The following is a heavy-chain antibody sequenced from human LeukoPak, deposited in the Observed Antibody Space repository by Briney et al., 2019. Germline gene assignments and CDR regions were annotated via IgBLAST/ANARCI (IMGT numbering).Heavy chain of an antibody. J-gene: IGHJ4*02. V-gene: IGHV4-59*11. D-gene: IGHD3-16*01. CDR3: ATIKRGNVFGYFDF. Sequence: SETLSLTCAVSGASMNTHYWSWIRQPPGKGLEWIGYMLDTVTTRDNPSLKSRFTLSADTSKNQLSLRLTSVTAADTAVYYCATIKRGNVFGYFDFRGQGIPVTVSS. CDR1: GASMNTHY. CDR2: MLDTVTT.